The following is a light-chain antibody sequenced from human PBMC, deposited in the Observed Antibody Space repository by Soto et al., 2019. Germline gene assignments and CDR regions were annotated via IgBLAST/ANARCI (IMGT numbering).Light chain of an antibody. Sequence: QSVLTQPASVSGSPGQSITISCTGTSSVFGASDYVSWYQHHPGRAPKLVIYDVTTRPSGVSNRFSGSKSGNTASLTISGLRAEDEADYYCSSYTSSSPSVVFGGGTKLTVL. CDR1: SSVFGASDY. V-gene: IGLV2-14*03. CDR2: DVT. CDR3: SSYTSSSPSVV. J-gene: IGLJ2*01.